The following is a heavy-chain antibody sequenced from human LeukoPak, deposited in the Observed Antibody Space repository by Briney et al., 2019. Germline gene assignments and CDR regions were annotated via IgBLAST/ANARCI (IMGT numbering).Heavy chain of an antibody. D-gene: IGHD6-25*01. J-gene: IGHJ4*02. Sequence: SETLSLTCTVSGGSISSYYWSWIRQPPGKGLEWIGSLYYGENSHYNPSLKSRATLSVDTSNNQFSLKLTSVTAADAAVYFCARQLPTAAADTRGYFDYWGQGTVVTVSS. CDR2: LYYGENS. V-gene: IGHV4-59*05. CDR1: GGSISSYY. CDR3: ARQLPTAAADTRGYFDY.